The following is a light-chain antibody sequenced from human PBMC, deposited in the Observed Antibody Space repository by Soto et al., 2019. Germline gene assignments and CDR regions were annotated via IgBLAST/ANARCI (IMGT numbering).Light chain of an antibody. CDR3: QQYNNWPPWT. CDR1: QSVTTN. J-gene: IGKJ1*01. V-gene: IGKV3-15*01. Sequence: EVGMTQSPATLSVSPGERATLSCRASQSVTTNMAWYQQKPGQAPRLLIYGASTRATGIPARFSGSGSGTDFTLTISSLQSEDFAVYYCQQYNNWPPWTFGQGTKVEIK. CDR2: GAS.